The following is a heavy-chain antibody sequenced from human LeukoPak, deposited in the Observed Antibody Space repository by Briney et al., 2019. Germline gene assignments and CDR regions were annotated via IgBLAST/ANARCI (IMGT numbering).Heavy chain of an antibody. D-gene: IGHD4-17*01. CDR2: IIPIFGTA. V-gene: IGHV1-69*13. CDR1: GGTFSSYA. CDR3: AREENYGDYNVGYFDY. J-gene: IGHJ4*02. Sequence: SVKVSCKASGGTFSSYAISWVRQAPGQGLEWMGGIIPIFGTANYAQKFQGRVTITADESTSTAYMELSSLRSEDTAVYYCAREENYGDYNVGYFDYWGQGTLVTASS.